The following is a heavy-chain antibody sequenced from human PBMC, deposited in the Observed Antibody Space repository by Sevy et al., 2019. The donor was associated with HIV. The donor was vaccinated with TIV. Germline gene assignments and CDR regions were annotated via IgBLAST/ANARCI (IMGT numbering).Heavy chain of an antibody. CDR1: GFAFGMYD. J-gene: IGHJ4*03. CDR2: IWYDGSKK. Sequence: GGSLRLSCAASGFAFGMYDIHWVRQAPGKGLEWVALIWYDGSKKYYADSVKGRFTISGDKTKKTLYLQMNTLRAEDTAVYYCESGAKEAYLGSSDYYPDYWGQWTLVTVSS. D-gene: IGHD3-22*01. CDR3: ESGAKEAYLGSSDYYPDY. V-gene: IGHV3-33*01.